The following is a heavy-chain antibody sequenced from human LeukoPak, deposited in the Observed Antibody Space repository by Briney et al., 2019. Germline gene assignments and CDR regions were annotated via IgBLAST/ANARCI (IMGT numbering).Heavy chain of an antibody. CDR2: IYHNGNT. V-gene: IGHV4-39*01. J-gene: IGHJ6*03. Sequence: PSETLSLTCSVSGVSISSGSYYWCWIRQPPGMGLEWIGIIYHNGNTNYNPSLKSRVTISADTSRNQFSLRMDSVTAADTAVYYCARLWDSTGLYFYYYMDVWGEGTTVTVSS. CDR3: ARLWDSTGLYFYYYMDV. D-gene: IGHD2/OR15-2a*01. CDR1: GVSISSGSYY.